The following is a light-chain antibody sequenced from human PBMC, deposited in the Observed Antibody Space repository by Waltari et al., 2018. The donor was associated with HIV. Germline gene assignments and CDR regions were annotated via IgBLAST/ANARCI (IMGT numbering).Light chain of an antibody. V-gene: IGLV2-14*01. CDR3: SSYTSSSPL. Sequence: QSALTQPASVSGSPGQSITISCTGTSSDVGGSNYVSWYQHHPGRAPKLMSYEVSNRPSGVSNRFSGSKSGNTASLTISGLQAEDEADYYCSSYTSSSPLFGGGTKLTVL. J-gene: IGLJ2*01. CDR2: EVS. CDR1: SSDVGGSNY.